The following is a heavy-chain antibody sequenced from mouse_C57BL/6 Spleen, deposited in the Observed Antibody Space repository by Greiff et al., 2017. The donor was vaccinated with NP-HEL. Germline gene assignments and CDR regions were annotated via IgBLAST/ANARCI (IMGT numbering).Heavy chain of an antibody. CDR3: ARCSYDNEGGGAMDY. Sequence: QVQLQQPGAELVKPGASVKMSCKASGYTFTSYWITWVKQRPGQGLEWIGDIYPGSGSTNYNEKFKSKATLTVDTSSSTAYMPLSSLTSADSAVYYGARCSYDNEGGGAMDYWGQGTSVTVSS. J-gene: IGHJ4*01. CDR1: GYTFTSYW. CDR2: IYPGSGST. D-gene: IGHD2-4*01. V-gene: IGHV1-55*01.